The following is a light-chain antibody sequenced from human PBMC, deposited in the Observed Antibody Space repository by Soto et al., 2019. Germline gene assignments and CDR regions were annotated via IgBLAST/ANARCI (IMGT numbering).Light chain of an antibody. CDR3: QSYDSSLSVSYV. CDR2: GNK. J-gene: IGLJ1*01. V-gene: IGLV1-40*01. Sequence: QSVLTQPPSVSGCPGQSVTVSCTWISSNIGAVYDVHWYQQRPGTAPKLLIYGNKNRPSGVPDRFSGSKSGTSASLAITGLQAEDEADYYCQSYDSSLSVSYVFGTGTKVTVL. CDR1: SSNIGAVYD.